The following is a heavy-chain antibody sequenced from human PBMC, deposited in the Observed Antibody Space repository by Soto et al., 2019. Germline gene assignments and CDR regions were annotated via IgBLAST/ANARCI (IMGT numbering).Heavy chain of an antibody. Sequence: PSETLSLTCAVYGGSFSGYYWSWIRQPPGKGLEWIGEINHSGSTNYNPSLKSRVTISVDTSKNQFSLKLSSVTAADTAVYYCETIRQQWLDDYWGQGTLVTVSS. CDR2: INHSGST. CDR1: GGSFSGYY. CDR3: ETIRQQWLDDY. V-gene: IGHV4-34*01. J-gene: IGHJ4*02. D-gene: IGHD6-19*01.